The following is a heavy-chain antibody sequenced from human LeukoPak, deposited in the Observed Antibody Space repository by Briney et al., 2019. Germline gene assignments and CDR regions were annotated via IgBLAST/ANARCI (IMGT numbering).Heavy chain of an antibody. J-gene: IGHJ4*02. V-gene: IGHV4-39*07. CDR1: GGSISSSSYY. Sequence: PSETLSLTCTVSGGSISSSSYYWGWIRQPPGKGLEWIGSIYYSGSTYYNPSLKSRVTISVGTSKNQFSLKLSSVTAADTAVYYCARNFWSGYPRGDDFDYWGQGTLVTVSS. CDR2: IYYSGST. D-gene: IGHD3-3*01. CDR3: ARNFWSGYPRGDDFDY.